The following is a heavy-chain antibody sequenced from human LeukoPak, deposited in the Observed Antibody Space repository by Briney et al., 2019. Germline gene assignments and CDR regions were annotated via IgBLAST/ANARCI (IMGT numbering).Heavy chain of an antibody. Sequence: ASVKVSCKASVYTFTSYDINWVRQATGQGLEWMGWMNPNSGNTGYAQKSQGRVTMTRNTSISTAYMELSSLRSEDTAVYYCARGLSVFEFNYWGQGTLVTVSS. V-gene: IGHV1-8*01. D-gene: IGHD3-16*02. J-gene: IGHJ4*02. CDR2: MNPNSGNT. CDR1: VYTFTSYD. CDR3: ARGLSVFEFNY.